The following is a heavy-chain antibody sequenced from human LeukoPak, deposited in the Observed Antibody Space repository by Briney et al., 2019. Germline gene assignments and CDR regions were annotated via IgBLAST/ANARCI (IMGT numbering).Heavy chain of an antibody. CDR3: ARDRAWSSDY. CDR2: INDRGRDI. J-gene: IGHJ4*02. D-gene: IGHD3-10*01. CDR1: GFTFNNHG. V-gene: IGHV3-48*01. Sequence: GGSLRLSCAASGFTFNNHGMNWVRQPPGKGLEWLSYINDRGRDIFYADSVKGRFIISRDDSKNSLYLQMYGLRPEDTAVYYCARDRAWSSDYWGQGTLVTVPS.